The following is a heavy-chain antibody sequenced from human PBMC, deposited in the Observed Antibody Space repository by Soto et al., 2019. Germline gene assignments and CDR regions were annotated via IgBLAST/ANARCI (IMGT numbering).Heavy chain of an antibody. J-gene: IGHJ4*02. CDR1: DYSISSGYY. D-gene: IGHD1-26*01. CDR2: IYHSGST. CDR3: TRRGSSGTPVDY. Sequence: PSETLSLTCGVSDYSISSGYYWGWIRQPPGKGLEWIGNIYHSGSTHYNPVLKSRVTISVDTSKNQFSLKLKSVTAADTAVYYCTRRGSSGTPVDYWGQGTLVTVSS. V-gene: IGHV4-38-2*01.